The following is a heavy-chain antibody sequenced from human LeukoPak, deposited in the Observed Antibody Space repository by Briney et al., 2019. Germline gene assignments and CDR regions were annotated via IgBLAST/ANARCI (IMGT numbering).Heavy chain of an antibody. J-gene: IGHJ5*02. V-gene: IGHV1-69*04. CDR3: ATDLYSNYHWFGP. CDR1: GGTFSSYA. CDR2: IIPILGIA. Sequence: SVKVSCKASGGTFSSYAISWVRQAPGQGLEWMGRIIPILGIANYAQKFQGRVTMTEDTSTDTAYMELSSLRSEDTAVYYCATDLYSNYHWFGPWGQGTLVTVSS. D-gene: IGHD4-11*01.